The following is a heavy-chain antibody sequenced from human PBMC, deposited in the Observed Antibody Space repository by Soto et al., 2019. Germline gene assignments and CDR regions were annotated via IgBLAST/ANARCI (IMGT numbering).Heavy chain of an antibody. V-gene: IGHV3-53*01. D-gene: IGHD3-10*01. CDR2: IYSGGST. Sequence: RLSCAASGFTVSSNYMSWVRQAPGKGLEWVSVIYSGGSTYYADSVKGRFTISRDNSKNTLYLQMNSLRAEDTAVYYCARKRDYYGSGSYFDYWGQGTLVTVSS. J-gene: IGHJ4*02. CDR1: GFTVSSNY. CDR3: ARKRDYYGSGSYFDY.